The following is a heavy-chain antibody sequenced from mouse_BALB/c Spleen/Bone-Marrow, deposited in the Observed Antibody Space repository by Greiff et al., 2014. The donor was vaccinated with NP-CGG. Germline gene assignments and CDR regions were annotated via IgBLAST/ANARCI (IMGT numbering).Heavy chain of an antibody. Sequence: VLLQQSGPELVKPGASVKISCKASGYSFTGYNMNWVKQSNGKSLEWIGNIDPYYGGTSYNQKFKGRATLTVDKSSSTAYMQLKSLTSEDSAVYYCARRGFITTVVEGYFDYWGQGTTLTVSS. V-gene: IGHV1-39*01. CDR3: ARRGFITTVVEGYFDY. CDR2: IDPYYGGT. J-gene: IGHJ2*01. CDR1: GYSFTGYN. D-gene: IGHD1-1*01.